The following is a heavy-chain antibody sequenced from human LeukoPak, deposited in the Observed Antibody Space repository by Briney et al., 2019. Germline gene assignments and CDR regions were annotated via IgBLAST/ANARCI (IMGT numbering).Heavy chain of an antibody. Sequence: SETLSLTCAVSDYSISSAYYWGWIRQPPGKGLEWIGNIYHSGSTYYNPSLKSRVTISVDTSKNQFSLKLSSVTAADTAVYYSARLGRPYYFDYWGQGTLVTVSS. CDR3: ARLGRPYYFDY. J-gene: IGHJ4*02. CDR2: IYHSGST. V-gene: IGHV4-38-2*01. D-gene: IGHD1-26*01. CDR1: DYSISSAYY.